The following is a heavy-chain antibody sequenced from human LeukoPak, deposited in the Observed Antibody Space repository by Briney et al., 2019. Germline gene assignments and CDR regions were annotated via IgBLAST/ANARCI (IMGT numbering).Heavy chain of an antibody. V-gene: IGHV4-59*01. CDR3: ARGGVSAPYARSEYYFDY. J-gene: IGHJ4*02. Sequence: SETLSLTCTVSGVSISLYYWSWIRQPPGKGLEWIVYIYYSGSTTYNPSLKSRLTISVDTSNNQFSLKLSSVTAADTAVYYCARGGVSAPYARSEYYFDYWGQGALVTVSS. D-gene: IGHD2-8*01. CDR2: IYYSGST. CDR1: GVSISLYY.